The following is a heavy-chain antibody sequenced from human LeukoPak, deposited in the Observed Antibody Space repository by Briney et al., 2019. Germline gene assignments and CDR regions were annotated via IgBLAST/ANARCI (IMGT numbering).Heavy chain of an antibody. V-gene: IGHV3-21*01. J-gene: IGHJ6*02. D-gene: IGHD2-15*01. Sequence: PGGPLRPSVQAPGFTFSSNTMTWFRKAPGKGLNGASSISSISIYIYHADSVKGRLTISRDNAKNSLYLQMNSLRAEDTAVYYCARDPTPRYCSGGSCYTHYGMDVWGQGTTVTVSS. CDR2: ISSISIYI. CDR3: ARDPTPRYCSGGSCYTHYGMDV. CDR1: GFTFSSNT.